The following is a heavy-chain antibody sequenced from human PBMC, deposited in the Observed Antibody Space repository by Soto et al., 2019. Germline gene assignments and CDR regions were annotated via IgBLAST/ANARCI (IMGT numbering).Heavy chain of an antibody. CDR3: ARHYGDYFDY. V-gene: IGHV4-61*05. D-gene: IGHD4-17*01. Sequence: SETLSLTCTVSGSYISSSTYYWGWIRQPPGKGLEWIGYIYYSGSTNYNPSLKSRVTISVDTSKNQFSLKLSSVTAADTAVYYCARHYGDYFDYWGQGTLVTVSS. CDR1: GSYISSSTYY. CDR2: IYYSGST. J-gene: IGHJ4*02.